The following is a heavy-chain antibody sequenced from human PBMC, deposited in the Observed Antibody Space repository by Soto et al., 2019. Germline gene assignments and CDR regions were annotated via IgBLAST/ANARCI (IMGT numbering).Heavy chain of an antibody. J-gene: IGHJ6*02. D-gene: IGHD2-15*01. CDR1: GFTFSNYD. CDR3: ARLGFCSGSSCNYYYYYYGMDV. CDR2: IGTAGDT. V-gene: IGHV3-13*01. Sequence: EVQLVESGGGLVQPGGSLRLSCAASGFTFSNYDMHWVRQAIGKGLEWVSGIGTAGDTYSPDSVQGRFTISRDNAKNSLYLQVNSLRDEDTATYYCARLGFCSGSSCNYYYYYYGMDVWGQGTTVTVSS.